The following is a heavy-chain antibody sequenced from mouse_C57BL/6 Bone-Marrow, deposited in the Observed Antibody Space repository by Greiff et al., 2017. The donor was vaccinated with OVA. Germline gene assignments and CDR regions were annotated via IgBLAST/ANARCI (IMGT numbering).Heavy chain of an antibody. CDR1: GYTFTDYY. CDR2: INPNNGGT. V-gene: IGHV1-26*01. J-gene: IGHJ2*01. Sequence: EVQLQQSGPELVKPGASVKIPCKASGYTFTDYYMNWVKQSHGKSLEWIGDINPNNGGTSYNQKFKGKATLTVDKSSSTAYMELRSLTSEDSAVYYCARDGYDEGRPYFDYWGQGTTLTVSS. CDR3: ARDGYDEGRPYFDY. D-gene: IGHD2-2*01.